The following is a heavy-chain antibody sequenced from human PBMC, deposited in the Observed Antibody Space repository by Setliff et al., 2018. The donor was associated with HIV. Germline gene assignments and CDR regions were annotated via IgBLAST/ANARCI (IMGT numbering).Heavy chain of an antibody. D-gene: IGHD3-10*01. J-gene: IGHJ4*02. V-gene: IGHV4-34*01. CDR2: IDHSGST. Sequence: SETLSLTCAVYGGSFNDYYWTWIRQPPGKGLEWIGEIDHSGSTKYRASLKSRVTISIDTPKNQTSLKLSSVTAADTAVYYCARGLNYYGSGSYLPLGYWGQGTLVTVSS. CDR1: GGSFNDYY. CDR3: ARGLNYYGSGSYLPLGY.